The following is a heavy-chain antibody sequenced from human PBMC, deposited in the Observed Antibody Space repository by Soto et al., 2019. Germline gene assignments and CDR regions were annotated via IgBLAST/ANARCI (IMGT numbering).Heavy chain of an antibody. Sequence: SETLSLTCAVYGGSFSGYYWSWIRQRPGKGLEWIGEINHSGSTNYNPSLKSRVTISVDTSKNQFSLKLSSVTAADTAVYYCAQLWLDLGYYYYGMDVWGQGTTVTVSS. CDR3: AQLWLDLGYYYYGMDV. CDR1: GGSFSGYY. D-gene: IGHD5-18*01. CDR2: INHSGST. V-gene: IGHV4-34*01. J-gene: IGHJ6*02.